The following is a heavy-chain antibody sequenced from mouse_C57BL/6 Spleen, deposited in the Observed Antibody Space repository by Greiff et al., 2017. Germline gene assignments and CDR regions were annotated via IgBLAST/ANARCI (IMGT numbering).Heavy chain of an antibody. V-gene: IGHV1-22*01. CDR1: GYTFTDYN. Sequence: EVQLQQSGPELVKPGASVQMSCKASGYTFTDYNMHWVKQSHGKSLEWIGYINPNNGGTSYNQKFKGKATLTVNKSSSTAYMELRSLTSEDSAVYHCARGGGDGYYVGYFDVWGTGTTVTVSS. CDR2: INPNNGGT. D-gene: IGHD2-3*01. CDR3: ARGGGDGYYVGYFDV. J-gene: IGHJ1*03.